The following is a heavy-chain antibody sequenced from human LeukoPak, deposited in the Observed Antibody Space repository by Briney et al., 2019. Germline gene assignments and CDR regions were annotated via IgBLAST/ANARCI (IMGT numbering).Heavy chain of an antibody. CDR3: ARRCKVGLSGYYFDY. D-gene: IGHD1-26*01. J-gene: IGHJ4*02. Sequence: PSETLSLTCTVSGAFIGSNSYYWGWIRLPPGKWLEWLGSIYYTGTAYYNPSLKSRVIMSIDTSKSQFSLILSSVTAADTAVYYCARRCKVGLSGYYFDYWGQRTLVTVSS. CDR2: IYYTGTA. V-gene: IGHV4-39*07. CDR1: GAFIGSNSYY.